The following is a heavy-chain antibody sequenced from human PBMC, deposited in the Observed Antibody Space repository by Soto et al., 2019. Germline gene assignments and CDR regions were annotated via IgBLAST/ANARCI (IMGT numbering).Heavy chain of an antibody. CDR3: ARCPQNVGSGWTPIDY. J-gene: IGHJ4*02. CDR1: GGSISSSNW. Sequence: QVQLQESGPGLVKPSGTLSLTCAVSGGSISSSNWWSWVRQPPGKGLEWIGEIYHSGSTNYNPSLESRVPISVDKSKNQFSLKLSSVTAADTAVYYCARCPQNVGSGWTPIDYWGQGTLVTVSS. CDR2: IYHSGST. D-gene: IGHD6-19*01. V-gene: IGHV4-4*02.